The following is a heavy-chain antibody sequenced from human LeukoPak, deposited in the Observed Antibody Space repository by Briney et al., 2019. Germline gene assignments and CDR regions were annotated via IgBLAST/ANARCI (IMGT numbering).Heavy chain of an antibody. CDR1: GFTFSSYE. CDR3: ARRGSITSYMDV. CDR2: IYKSGST. V-gene: IGHV4-4*08. J-gene: IGHJ6*03. D-gene: IGHD3-3*01. Sequence: PGGSLRLSCAASGFTFSSYEMNWVRQPPGKGLEWIGNIYKSGSTYYNPSLKSRVTISVDTSKNQFSLKLNSVTAADTAVYYCARRGSITSYMDVWGKGTTVTISS.